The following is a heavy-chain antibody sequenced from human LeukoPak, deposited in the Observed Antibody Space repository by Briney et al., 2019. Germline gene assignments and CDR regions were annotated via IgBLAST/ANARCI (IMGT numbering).Heavy chain of an antibody. J-gene: IGHJ4*02. CDR2: FSSSDDST. V-gene: IGHV3-23*01. Sequence: GGSLRLSCAASGFTFSSPAMSWVRQAPGRGLEWVSSFSSSDDSTYYADSVRGRFTISRDNSKNTLYLQMNSLRAEDTAVYYCAKVRRNGYMHFDYWGQGTLVTVSS. CDR1: GFTFSSPA. D-gene: IGHD5-18*01. CDR3: AKVRRNGYMHFDY.